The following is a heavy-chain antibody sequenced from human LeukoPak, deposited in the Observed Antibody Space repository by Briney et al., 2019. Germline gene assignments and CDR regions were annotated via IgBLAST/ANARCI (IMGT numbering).Heavy chain of an antibody. CDR2: ISYDGSNK. Sequence: GGSLRLSCAASGFTFSSYAMHWVRQAPGKGLEWVAVISYDGSNKYYADSVKGRFTISRDNSKNTLYLQMNSLRAEDTALYHCARDLTDYYGSGSSLWGQGTLVTVSS. CDR1: GFTFSSYA. CDR3: ARDLTDYYGSGSSL. J-gene: IGHJ4*02. D-gene: IGHD3-10*01. V-gene: IGHV3-30-3*01.